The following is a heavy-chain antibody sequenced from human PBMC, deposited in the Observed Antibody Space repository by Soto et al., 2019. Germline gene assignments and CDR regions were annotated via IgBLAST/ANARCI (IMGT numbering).Heavy chain of an antibody. D-gene: IGHD2-2*01. V-gene: IGHV3-48*01. CDR3: ARGFKVVVPAATGVDY. J-gene: IGHJ4*02. Sequence: GGSLRLSCAATGFTFSTYSMVWLRQAPGKGLEWVSYISSSSSTIYYADSVKGRFTISRDNAKNSLYLQMNSLRAEDTAVYYCARGFKVVVPAATGVDYWGQGTLVTVSS. CDR2: ISSSSSTI. CDR1: GFTFSTYS.